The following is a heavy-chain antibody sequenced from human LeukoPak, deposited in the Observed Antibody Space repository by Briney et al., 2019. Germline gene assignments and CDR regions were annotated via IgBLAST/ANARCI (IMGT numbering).Heavy chain of an antibody. V-gene: IGHV5-51*01. CDR3: ARHSDCSDGTCYDSDAFDL. Sequence: GESLKISCKASGYSFSSQYIAWVRQMPGKGLEWMAFLYPGDSNPRYSPSFQGQVTISADKSISTAYLQWSSLKASDTAMYYRARHSDCSDGTCYDSDAFDLWGQGTMVTVSS. CDR1: GYSFSSQY. D-gene: IGHD2-15*01. J-gene: IGHJ3*01. CDR2: LYPGDSNP.